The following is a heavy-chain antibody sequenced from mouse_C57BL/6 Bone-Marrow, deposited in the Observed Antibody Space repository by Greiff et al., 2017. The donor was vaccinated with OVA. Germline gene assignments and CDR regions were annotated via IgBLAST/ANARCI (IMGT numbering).Heavy chain of an antibody. CDR1: GYIFTSNW. CDR3: ARRGYGRAFAY. D-gene: IGHD2-2*01. CDR2: IDPSDSYT. V-gene: IGHV1-69*01. J-gene: IGHJ3*01. Sequence: QVQLQQPGAELVMPGASVKLSCKASGYIFTSNWMNWVKQRPGQGLEWIGEIDPSDSYTNNNQKFKGKSTLTVDKSSSTAYMQLSRLTSEDSAVYFCARRGYGRAFAYWGQGTLVTVSA.